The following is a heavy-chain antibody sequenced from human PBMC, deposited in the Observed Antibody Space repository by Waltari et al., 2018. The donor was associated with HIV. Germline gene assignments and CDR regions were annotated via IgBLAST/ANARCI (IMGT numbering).Heavy chain of an antibody. CDR2: VYYGGGT. J-gene: IGHJ6*02. CDR3: ARSWRMSTRPHYFYGMDV. V-gene: IGHV4-59*01. D-gene: IGHD6-6*01. Sequence: QVQLQESGPGLLKPSETLSLTCTVSNASINVTYLNWSRQPPGKGLEWIGYVYYGGGTSYNPSLHNRVTISQDTSKNHFSLKLTSVTAADTAVYYCARSWRMSTRPHYFYGMDVWGQGTTVTVSS. CDR1: NASINVTY.